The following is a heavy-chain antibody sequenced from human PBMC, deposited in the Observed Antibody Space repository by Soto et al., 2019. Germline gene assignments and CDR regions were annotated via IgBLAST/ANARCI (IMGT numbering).Heavy chain of an antibody. J-gene: IGHJ4*02. V-gene: IGHV3-74*01. Sequence: GGSLRLSCAASGFTFRSYWMPWVRQAPGKGLVWVSRINIDGTSTSYADSVKGRFTISRDNAKNTLYLQMNSLRAEDTAVYYCAREGRRRDDILTGYYRYWGQGTLVTVSS. CDR2: INIDGTST. CDR1: GFTFRSYW. D-gene: IGHD3-9*01. CDR3: AREGRRRDDILTGYYRY.